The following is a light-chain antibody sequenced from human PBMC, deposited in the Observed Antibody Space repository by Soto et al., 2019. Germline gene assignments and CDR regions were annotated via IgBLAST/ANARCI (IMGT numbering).Light chain of an antibody. Sequence: QSVVTQEPSFSVSPGGTVTLTCGLSSGSVSTSYYPSWYQQTPDQAPRTLIHSTNTRSSGVPNRFSGSILGNKAALTITAAQADDESDYYCVLFLGSGIWVFGGGTKLTVL. CDR2: STN. CDR1: SGSVSTSYY. J-gene: IGLJ3*02. V-gene: IGLV8-61*01. CDR3: VLFLGSGIWV.